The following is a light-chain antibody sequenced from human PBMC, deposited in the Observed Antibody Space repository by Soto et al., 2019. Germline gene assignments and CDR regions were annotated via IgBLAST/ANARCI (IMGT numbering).Light chain of an antibody. J-gene: IGLJ2*01. Sequence: QSVLPQPPSASGSPGQSVTISCIGTGSDVGGYNYVSWYQQHPGKAPKPMIYEVSKRPSGVPDRFSGSKSGNTASLTVSGLQAEDEADYYCSSYAASNNLGVFGGGTKLTVL. CDR2: EVS. CDR1: GSDVGGYNY. CDR3: SSYAASNNLGV. V-gene: IGLV2-8*01.